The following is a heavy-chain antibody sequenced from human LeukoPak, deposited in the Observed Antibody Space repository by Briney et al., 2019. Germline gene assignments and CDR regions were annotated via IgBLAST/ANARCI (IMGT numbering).Heavy chain of an antibody. CDR1: GFTFSSYA. J-gene: IGHJ4*02. D-gene: IGHD1-26*01. Sequence: GGSLRLSCAASGFTFSSYAMSWVRQAPGKGLEWVSDISGSGAATYYADSVKGRFTISRDNSKSTLYLQMNSLRAEDTAVYYCARNSGSFYVPPDYWGQGTLITVSS. V-gene: IGHV3-23*01. CDR3: ARNSGSFYVPPDY. CDR2: ISGSGAAT.